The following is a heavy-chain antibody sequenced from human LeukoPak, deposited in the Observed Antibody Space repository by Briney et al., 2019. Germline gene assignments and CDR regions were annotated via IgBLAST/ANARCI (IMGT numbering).Heavy chain of an antibody. J-gene: IGHJ4*02. CDR2: ISGRGDST. CDR3: AKDTVRPDY. D-gene: IGHD4-17*01. V-gene: IGHV3-23*01. CDR1: GFTFSSYA. Sequence: GGSLRLSCAASGFTFSSYAMSWVRQAPGKGLEWVSTISGRGDSTYYADSVKGRFTISRDNSKNTLYLQMNSLRAEDTAVYYCAKDTVRPDYRGQGTLVTVSS.